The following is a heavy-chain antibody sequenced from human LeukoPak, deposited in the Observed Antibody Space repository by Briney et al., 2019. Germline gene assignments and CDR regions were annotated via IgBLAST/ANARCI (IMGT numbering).Heavy chain of an antibody. D-gene: IGHD3-10*01. CDR1: GYSISTGYY. J-gene: IGHJ4*02. CDR2: IYYGVSH. Sequence: WETLSLTCAVSGYSISTGYYWAGIRPPPGKGVDWITAIYYGVSHYYKPSLKSRVTISVDTSRNQFPLNLRSVTAADTAVYYCAIQSRATDYSGEGTLVTVS. V-gene: IGHV4-38-2*01. CDR3: AIQSRATDY.